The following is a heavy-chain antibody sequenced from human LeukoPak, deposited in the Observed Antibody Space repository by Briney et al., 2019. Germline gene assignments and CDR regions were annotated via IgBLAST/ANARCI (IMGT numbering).Heavy chain of an antibody. J-gene: IGHJ5*01. CDR2: IRYDGSNK. D-gene: IGHD2-2*01. V-gene: IGHV3-30*02. CDR3: AKDRHAPGRYCSSTSCFPFDS. Sequence: GGSLRLSCAASGFTFSSYGMHWVRQAPGKGLEWVAFIRYDGSNKYYADSVKGRFTISRDNTKNTLYLQMNSLRAEDTAVYYCAKDRHAPGRYCSSTSCFPFDSWGQGTLVTVSS. CDR1: GFTFSSYG.